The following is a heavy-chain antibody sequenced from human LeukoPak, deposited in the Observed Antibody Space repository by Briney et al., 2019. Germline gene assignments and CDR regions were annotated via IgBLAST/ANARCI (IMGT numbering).Heavy chain of an antibody. Sequence: SQTLSLTCTVSGGSISSGSYYWSWIRQPAGKGLEWIGRIYTSGSTNYSPSLKSRVTISVDTSKNQFSLNLISVTAADTAVYYCAKDLLGWSSPRWGQGTMVTVSS. V-gene: IGHV4-61*02. J-gene: IGHJ3*01. D-gene: IGHD3-3*01. CDR3: AKDLLGWSSPR. CDR1: GGSISSGSYY. CDR2: IYTSGST.